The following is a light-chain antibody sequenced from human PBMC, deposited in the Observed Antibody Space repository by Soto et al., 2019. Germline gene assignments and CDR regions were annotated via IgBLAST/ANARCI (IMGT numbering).Light chain of an antibody. CDR2: DES. CDR3: QNRNNRPFS. V-gene: IGKV3-11*01. J-gene: IGKJ3*01. Sequence: EIVVTQSPATLSLSPGERATLSCRASQSVNNYLAWYQQRPGQAPRIIIYDESNRATGIPDRFSGSGSGTDLNLTISSLEPEDFAVYYCQNRNNRPFSFGPGTKVDIK. CDR1: QSVNNY.